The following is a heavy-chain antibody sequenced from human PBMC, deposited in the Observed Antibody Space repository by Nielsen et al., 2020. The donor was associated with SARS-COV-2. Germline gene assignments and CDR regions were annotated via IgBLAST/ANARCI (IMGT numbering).Heavy chain of an antibody. CDR3: AALGEMLLVLSYGMDA. Sequence: GESLKISCVAFGFTLKPYGMHWVRQAPGKGLEWVALISYDGSAKYYADSVKGRFTMSRDNSKNTLFLQMDSLRPEDTAVYYCAALGEMLLVLSYGMDAWGQGTTVSVSS. CDR2: ISYDGSAK. D-gene: IGHD3-10*01. CDR1: GFTLKPYG. V-gene: IGHV3-30*03. J-gene: IGHJ6*02.